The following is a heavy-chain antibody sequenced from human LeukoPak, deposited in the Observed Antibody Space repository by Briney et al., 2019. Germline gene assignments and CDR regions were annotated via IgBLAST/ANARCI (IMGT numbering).Heavy chain of an antibody. CDR2: INAGNGNT. Sequence: GASVKVSCKASGYTFTSYAMHWVRQAPGQRLEWMGWINAGNGNTKYSQKFQGRVTITRDTSASTAYMELRSLRSDDTAVYYCARDTKSSGSYPPIWYYYYGMDVWGQGTTVTVSS. CDR3: ARDTKSSGSYPPIWYYYYGMDV. J-gene: IGHJ6*02. V-gene: IGHV1-3*01. CDR1: GYTFTSYA. D-gene: IGHD1-26*01.